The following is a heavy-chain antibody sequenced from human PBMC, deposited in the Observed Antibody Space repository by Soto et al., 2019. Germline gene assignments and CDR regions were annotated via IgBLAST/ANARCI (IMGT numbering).Heavy chain of an antibody. J-gene: IGHJ6*02. Sequence: QVQLVQSGGEVKKPGASVKVSCKTSGYSFTTYGISWVRQAPGQGLEWMGWISAYNGNTNYAQKLQDRVTMTTDTSTSSAYMELRSLRSDDTAVYYCAREGPAPYYYYGMDVWGQRSTVTVSS. CDR1: GYSFTTYG. CDR3: AREGPAPYYYYGMDV. V-gene: IGHV1-18*01. CDR2: ISAYNGNT.